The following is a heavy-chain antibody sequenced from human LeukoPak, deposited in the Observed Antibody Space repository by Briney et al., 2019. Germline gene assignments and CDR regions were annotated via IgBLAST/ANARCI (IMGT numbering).Heavy chain of an antibody. V-gene: IGHV4-34*01. D-gene: IGHD6-19*01. CDR2: INHSGST. CDR1: GGSFSGYY. CDR3: AKVTSGWYPY. Sequence: SETLSLTCAVYGGSFSGYYRSWIRQPPGKGLEWIGEINHSGSTNYNPSLKSRVTISVDTSKNQFSLKLSSVTAADTAVYYCAKVTSGWYPYWGQGTLVTVSS. J-gene: IGHJ4*02.